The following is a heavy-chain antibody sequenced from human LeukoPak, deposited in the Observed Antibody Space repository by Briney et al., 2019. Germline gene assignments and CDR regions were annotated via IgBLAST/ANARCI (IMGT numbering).Heavy chain of an antibody. D-gene: IGHD2-2*01. Sequence: SVKVSCKASGGTFSSYAISWVRQAPGQGLEWMGGIIPIFGTANYAQKFQGRVTITADKSTSTAYMELSSLRSEDTAVYYCALAKYCSSTSCYPLGVHWGQGTLVTVSS. CDR1: GGTFSSYA. J-gene: IGHJ4*02. V-gene: IGHV1-69*06. CDR2: IIPIFGTA. CDR3: ALAKYCSSTSCYPLGVH.